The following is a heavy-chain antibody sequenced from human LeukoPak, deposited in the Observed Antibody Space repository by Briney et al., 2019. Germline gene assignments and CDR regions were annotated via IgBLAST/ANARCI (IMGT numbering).Heavy chain of an antibody. V-gene: IGHV4-59*04. J-gene: IGHJ5*02. Sequence: SETLSLTCTVSGGSISSYYWSWIRQPPGKGLEWIGTIFHTGRTYYNPSLKSRVSLSVDTSKNQFSLKLSSVTAADTAVYYCARERGHCISTSCYNWFGPWGQGTLVTVSS. CDR1: GGSISSYY. CDR2: IFHTGRT. CDR3: ARERGHCISTSCYNWFGP. D-gene: IGHD2-2*01.